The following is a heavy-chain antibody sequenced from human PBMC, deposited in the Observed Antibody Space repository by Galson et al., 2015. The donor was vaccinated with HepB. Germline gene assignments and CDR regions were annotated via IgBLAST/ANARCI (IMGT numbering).Heavy chain of an antibody. CDR2: TYYRAKWYT. J-gene: IGHJ6*02. V-gene: IGHV6-1*01. CDR1: GDSVSSNSAA. D-gene: IGHD6-13*01. CDR3: ARVSGTIYYYGMDA. Sequence: CAISGDSVSSNSAAWNWIRHSPSRGLEWLGRTYYRAKWYTDYGVSVKSRITINPDTSKNQFSLQLTSVTPEDTAVYYCARVSGTIYYYGMDAWGQGTTVTVSS.